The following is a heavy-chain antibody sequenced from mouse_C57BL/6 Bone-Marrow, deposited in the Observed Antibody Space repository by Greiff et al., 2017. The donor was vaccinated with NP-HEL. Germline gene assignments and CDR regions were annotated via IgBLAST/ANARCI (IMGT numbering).Heavy chain of an antibody. CDR2: IYPGDGDT. CDR3: AVYYGSSYVGWYFDV. Sequence: QVQLQQSGPELVKPGASVKISCKASGYAFSSSWMNWVKQRPGKGLEWIGRIYPGDGDTNYNGKFKGKATLTADKSSSTAYMQLSSLTSEDSAVYFCAVYYGSSYVGWYFDVWGTGTTVTVSS. CDR1: GYAFSSSW. D-gene: IGHD1-1*01. J-gene: IGHJ1*03. V-gene: IGHV1-82*01.